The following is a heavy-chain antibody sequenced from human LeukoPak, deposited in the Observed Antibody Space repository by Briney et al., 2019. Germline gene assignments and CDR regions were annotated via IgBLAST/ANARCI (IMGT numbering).Heavy chain of an antibody. V-gene: IGHV1-2*06. D-gene: IGHD3-22*01. CDR2: INPNSGGT. CDR1: GYTFTGYY. CDR3: ARHYYDSSGYYYYYFDY. J-gene: IGHJ4*02. Sequence: ASVKVSCKASGYTFTGYYMHWVRQAPGQGLEWMGRINPNSGGTNYAQKLQGRVTMTRDTSISTAYMELCRLRSDDTAVYYCARHYYDSSGYYYYYFDYWGQGTLVTVSS.